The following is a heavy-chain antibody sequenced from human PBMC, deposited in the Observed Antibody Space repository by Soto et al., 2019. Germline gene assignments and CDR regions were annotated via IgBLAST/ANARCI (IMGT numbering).Heavy chain of an antibody. Sequence: PSETLSLTCTVSGGSVDRGDYYWTWIRQPPGKGLEWIAYVSSYRGATYYNPSLKSRVTISVDRSKNQFSLKLSSVTAADTAVYYCARGVGGAARFNPYNWFDPWGQGTLVTVSS. D-gene: IGHD6-6*01. CDR1: GGSVDRGDYY. V-gene: IGHV4-30-4*01. CDR2: VSSYRGAT. CDR3: ARGVGGAARFNPYNWFDP. J-gene: IGHJ5*02.